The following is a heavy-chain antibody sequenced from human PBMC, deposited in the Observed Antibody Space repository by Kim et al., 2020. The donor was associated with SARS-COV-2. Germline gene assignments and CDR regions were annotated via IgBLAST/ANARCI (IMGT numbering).Heavy chain of an antibody. Sequence: GGSLRLSCVASGFTFNNYAMNWVRQAPGKGLEWVSGISSSGVSPFYADSVKGRFTISRDNSKDTVYLQMNSLRGEDTAIYFCARALSVAGYYFDYWGQGT. V-gene: IGHV3-23*01. J-gene: IGHJ4*02. CDR3: ARALSVAGYYFDY. CDR2: ISSSGVSP. D-gene: IGHD6-19*01. CDR1: GFTFNNYA.